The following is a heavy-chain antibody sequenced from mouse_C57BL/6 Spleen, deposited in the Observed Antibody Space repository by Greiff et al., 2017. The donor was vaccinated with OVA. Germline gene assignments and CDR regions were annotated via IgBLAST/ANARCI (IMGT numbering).Heavy chain of an antibody. D-gene: IGHD1-1*01. CDR2: INPNNGGT. CDR1: GYTFTDYY. CDR3: ARRFITTVVATRGGAMDY. Sequence: EVQLQQSGPELVKPGASVKISCKASGYTFTDYYMNWVKQSHGKSLEWIGDINPNNGGTSYNQKFKGKATLTVDKSSSTAYMELRSLTSEDSAVYYCARRFITTVVATRGGAMDYWGQGSSVTVSS. V-gene: IGHV1-26*01. J-gene: IGHJ4*01.